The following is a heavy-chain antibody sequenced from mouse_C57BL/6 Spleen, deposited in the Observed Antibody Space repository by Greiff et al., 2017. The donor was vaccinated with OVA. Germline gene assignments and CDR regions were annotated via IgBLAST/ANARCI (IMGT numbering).Heavy chain of an antibody. CDR2: IDPETGGT. D-gene: IGHD2-1*01. CDR1: GYTFTDYE. CDR3: TGGHSTWGY. J-gene: IGHJ2*01. V-gene: IGHV1-15*01. Sequence: VQLQQSGAELVRPGASVTLSCKASGYTFTDYEMHWVKQTPVHGLEWIGAIDPETGGTAYNQKFKGKAILTADKSSSTAYMELRSLTSEDSAVYYCTGGHSTWGYWGQGTTLTVSS.